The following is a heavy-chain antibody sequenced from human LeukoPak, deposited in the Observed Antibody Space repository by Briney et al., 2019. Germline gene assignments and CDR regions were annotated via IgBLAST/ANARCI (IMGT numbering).Heavy chain of an antibody. Sequence: GGSLRLSCAASGFTFSSYSMNWVRQAPGKGLEWVSYISSSGSTIYYADSVKGRFTISRDNAKNSLYLQMNSLRAEDTAVYYCARLACSGGSCYSLYYYYYMDVWGKGTTVTIS. CDR1: GFTFSSYS. V-gene: IGHV3-48*04. CDR2: ISSSGSTI. CDR3: ARLACSGGSCYSLYYYYYMDV. D-gene: IGHD2-15*01. J-gene: IGHJ6*03.